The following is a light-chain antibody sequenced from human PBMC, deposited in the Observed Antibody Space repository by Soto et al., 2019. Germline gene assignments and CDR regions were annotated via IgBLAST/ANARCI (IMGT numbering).Light chain of an antibody. CDR3: SSYAXNTKGV. V-gene: IGLV2-8*01. J-gene: IGLJ1*01. CDR1: SSDVGGYDY. Sequence: QSALTQPPSASGSPGQSVTISCTGTSSDVGGYDYVSWYQQHPGKAPKLMIFEVSKRPSGVPDRFSGSKSGNTASLTVSGLQAEDEADYYCSSYAXNTKGVFGTGTKVTXL. CDR2: EVS.